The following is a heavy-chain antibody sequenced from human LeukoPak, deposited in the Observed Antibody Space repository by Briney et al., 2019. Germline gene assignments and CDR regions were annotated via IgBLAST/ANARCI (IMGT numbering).Heavy chain of an antibody. Sequence: SETLSLTCAVYGGSFSGYYWSWIRQPPGKGLEWIGEINHSGSTNYNPSLKSRVTISVDTSKNQFSLKLSSVTAADTAVYYCARGHVGISYCSGGSCSRRIPIWFDPWGQGTLVTVSS. CDR2: INHSGST. J-gene: IGHJ5*02. D-gene: IGHD2-15*01. V-gene: IGHV4-34*01. CDR3: ARGHVGISYCSGGSCSRRIPIWFDP. CDR1: GGSFSGYY.